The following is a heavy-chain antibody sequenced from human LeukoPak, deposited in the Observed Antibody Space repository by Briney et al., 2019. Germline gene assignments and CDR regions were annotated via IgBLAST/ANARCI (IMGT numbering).Heavy chain of an antibody. V-gene: IGHV1-8*01. CDR1: GYTFTSYD. CDR2: MNPNSGNT. J-gene: IGHJ5*02. Sequence: GASVKVSCKASGYTFTSYDINWVRQATGQGLEWMGWMNPNSGNTGYAQKFQGRVTMTRNTSIPTAYMELSSLRSEDTAVYYCARMYYYDSSGAPNWFDPWGQGTLVTVSS. D-gene: IGHD3-22*01. CDR3: ARMYYYDSSGAPNWFDP.